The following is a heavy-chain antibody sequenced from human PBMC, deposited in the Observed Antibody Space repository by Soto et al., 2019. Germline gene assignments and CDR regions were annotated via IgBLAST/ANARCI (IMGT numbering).Heavy chain of an antibody. CDR1: SASISSSSYT. D-gene: IGHD2-2*01. J-gene: IGHJ6*02. CDR3: ARLHGYCITSSCHGHYAMDV. V-gene: IGHV4-39*01. CDR2: IYYSGTT. Sequence: QLQLQESGPGLVKPSETLSLTCTVSSASISSSSYTWGWIRQPPGKGLEWIGSIYYSGTTYYNPSLNSRVTVSISTSKNQFSLTVTPVTAADTAVYYCARLHGYCITSSCHGHYAMDVWGQGTTVTVSS.